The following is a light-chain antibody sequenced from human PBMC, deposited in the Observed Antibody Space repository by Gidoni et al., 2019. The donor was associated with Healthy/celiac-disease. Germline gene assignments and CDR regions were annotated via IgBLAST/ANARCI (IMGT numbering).Light chain of an antibody. Sequence: DIQMTQSPSSLSASVGDRVTITCPASQDISNYLNWYQQKPGQAPKLLIYDASNLETGVPSRFSGSGFGTDFTFTISILQPEDIATYYCQQYDNLHTFGPGTKVDIK. V-gene: IGKV1-33*01. J-gene: IGKJ3*01. CDR3: QQYDNLHT. CDR1: QDISNY. CDR2: DAS.